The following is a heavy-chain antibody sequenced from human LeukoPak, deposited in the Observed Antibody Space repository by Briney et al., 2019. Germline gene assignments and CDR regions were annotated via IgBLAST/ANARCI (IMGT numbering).Heavy chain of an antibody. J-gene: IGHJ4*02. V-gene: IGHV1-2*02. CDR2: VNPNSGGT. CDR1: GYTFTGYY. D-gene: IGHD6-13*01. Sequence: GASVKVSCKASGYTFTGYYMHWVRQAPGQGLEWMGWVNPNSGGTNYARKFQGRVTMTRDTSISTAYMELSRLRSDDTAVYYCARDGRGAAAFDYWGQGTLVTVSS. CDR3: ARDGRGAAAFDY.